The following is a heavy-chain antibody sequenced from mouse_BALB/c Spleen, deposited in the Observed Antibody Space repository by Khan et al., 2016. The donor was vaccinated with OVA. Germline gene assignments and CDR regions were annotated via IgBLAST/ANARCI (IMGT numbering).Heavy chain of an antibody. CDR1: GYTFTDYY. CDR3: ARRNYFGYTFAY. CDR2: ISPGSGDT. D-gene: IGHD1-2*01. Sequence: VQLQQSGAELARPGASVKLSCKASGYTFTDYYINWVKQRTGQGLEWIGEISPGSGDTYYNEKFKGKAALTADKSSTTAYMQLSSLKSEDSAVYFCARRNYFGYTFAYWGQGTLVTVSA. V-gene: IGHV1-77*01. J-gene: IGHJ3*01.